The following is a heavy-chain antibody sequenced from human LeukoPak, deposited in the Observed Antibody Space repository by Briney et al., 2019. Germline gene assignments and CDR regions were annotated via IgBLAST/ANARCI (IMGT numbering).Heavy chain of an antibody. CDR1: GFTFSSYG. J-gene: IGHJ4*02. Sequence: PGGSLRLSCAASGFTFSSYGMHWVRQAPGKGLVWVSRINFDGSTTSCADSVKGRFTISRDNAKNTLYLQMNSLRAEDTAVYYCARGVATGDFDYWGQGTLVTVSS. CDR3: ARGVATGDFDY. V-gene: IGHV3-74*01. CDR2: INFDGSTT. D-gene: IGHD5-12*01.